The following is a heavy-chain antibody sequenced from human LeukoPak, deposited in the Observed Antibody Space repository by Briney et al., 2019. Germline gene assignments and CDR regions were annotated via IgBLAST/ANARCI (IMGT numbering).Heavy chain of an antibody. CDR2: ISYDGSNK. V-gene: IGHV3-30*18. Sequence: GRSLRLSCAASGFTFSSYGMHWVRQAPGKGLEWVAVISYDGSNKYYADSVKGRFTISRDNSKNTLYLQMNSLRAEDTAVYYCAKDRYYYDSSGYIFDYWGQGTLVTVSS. CDR1: GFTFSSYG. CDR3: AKDRYYYDSSGYIFDY. J-gene: IGHJ4*02. D-gene: IGHD3-22*01.